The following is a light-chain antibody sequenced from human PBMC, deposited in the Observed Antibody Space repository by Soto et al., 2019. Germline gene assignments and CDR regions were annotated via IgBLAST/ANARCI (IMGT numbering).Light chain of an antibody. CDR1: QSVSSSY. CDR2: GAS. CDR3: QQYGRT. Sequence: EIVLTQSAGTLSLYPGERATLSCRASQSVSSSYLAWYQQKPGQAPRLLIYGASSRATGIPDRFSGSGSGTDFTLTISRLEPEDFAVYYCQQYGRTFGQGTKVEIK. V-gene: IGKV3-20*01. J-gene: IGKJ1*01.